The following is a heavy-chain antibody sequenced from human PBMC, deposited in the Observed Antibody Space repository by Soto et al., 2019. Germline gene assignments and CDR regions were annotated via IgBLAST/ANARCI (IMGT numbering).Heavy chain of an antibody. J-gene: IGHJ4*02. Sequence: GGSLRLSCVTSRFTFNTFAMSWVRQAPGEGLEWVSAINAGGGNTHYADSVKGRFTISRDNSKNTLYLQMDSLRAEDTAVYYCAKHTCSDFWPGHYYYLDFWGQGTLVTVSS. CDR1: RFTFNTFA. CDR3: AKHTCSDFWPGHYYYLDF. V-gene: IGHV3-23*01. D-gene: IGHD3-3*01. CDR2: INAGGGNT.